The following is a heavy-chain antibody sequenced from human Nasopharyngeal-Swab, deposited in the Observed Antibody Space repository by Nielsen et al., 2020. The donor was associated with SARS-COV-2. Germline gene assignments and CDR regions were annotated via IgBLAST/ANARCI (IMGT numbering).Heavy chain of an antibody. J-gene: IGHJ3*01. CDR1: GFTFSSYW. V-gene: IGHV3-7*03. D-gene: IGHD2-2*01. CDR2: IKQDGSEK. Sequence: GESLKISCAASGFTFSSYWMSWVRQAPGKGLEWVANIKQDGSEKYYLDSVKGRFTISRDNAKNSLYLQMNSLRAEDTALYYCAKNQLLIYGVFNLWGQGTMVTVSS. CDR3: AKNQLLIYGVFNL.